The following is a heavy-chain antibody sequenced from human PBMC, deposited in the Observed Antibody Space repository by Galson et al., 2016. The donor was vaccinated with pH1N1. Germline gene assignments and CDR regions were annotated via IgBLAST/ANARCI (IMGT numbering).Heavy chain of an antibody. D-gene: IGHD2-15*01. Sequence: SLRLSCAASGFTFTSFSMNWVRQAPGKGLEWVSYISSAGWAIHYADSVKGRFTISRDNAMNSLYLQMNSLRAEDTAVYYCARDLTRRGSLPGYFFDSWGQGTLVAVSS. CDR2: ISSAGWAI. V-gene: IGHV3-48*03. J-gene: IGHJ4*02. CDR3: ARDLTRRGSLPGYFFDS. CDR1: GFTFTSFS.